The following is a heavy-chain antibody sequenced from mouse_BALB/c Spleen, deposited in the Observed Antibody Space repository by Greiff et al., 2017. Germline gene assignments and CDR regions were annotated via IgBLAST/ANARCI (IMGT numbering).Heavy chain of an antibody. CDR1: GYSITSGYY. CDR3: ASLLYGNFYFDY. J-gene: IGHJ2*01. CDR2: ISYDGSN. Sequence: EVQLQESGPGLVKPSQSLSLTCSVTGYSITSGYYWNWIRQFPGNKLEWMGYISYDGSNNYNPSLKNRISITRDTSKNQFFLKLNSVTTEDTATYYCASLLYGNFYFDYWGQGTTLTVSS. V-gene: IGHV3-6*02. D-gene: IGHD2-1*01.